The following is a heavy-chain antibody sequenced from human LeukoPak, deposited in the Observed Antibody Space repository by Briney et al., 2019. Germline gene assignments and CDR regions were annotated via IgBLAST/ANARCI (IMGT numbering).Heavy chain of an antibody. Sequence: TGGSLRLSRAASAFTFSRYWMSWVRQAPGKGLECVANIEGDGSAKNYVDSVKGRFTISRDNAENSLYLQMDSLRVEDTAIYYCARDPGWGAYDIWGRGAMVTVSS. CDR1: AFTFSRYW. D-gene: IGHD7-27*01. CDR2: IEGDGSAK. J-gene: IGHJ3*02. V-gene: IGHV3-7*01. CDR3: ARDPGWGAYDI.